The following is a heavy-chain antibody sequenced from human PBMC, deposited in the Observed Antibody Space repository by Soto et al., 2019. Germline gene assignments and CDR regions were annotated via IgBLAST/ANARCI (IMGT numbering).Heavy chain of an antibody. J-gene: IGHJ4*02. CDR2: INQDGSEK. CDR3: ARSLNS. Sequence: EVPLMESGGGLVQPGGSLRLSCAASGFTFSTYWMDWVRQPPGKGLEWVANINQDGSEKNYVDSVKGRFTIYRDNAKNSLYLQMSSLTAEDSALYYCARSLNSCGQGTLVTVSS. CDR1: GFTFSTYW. V-gene: IGHV3-7*01.